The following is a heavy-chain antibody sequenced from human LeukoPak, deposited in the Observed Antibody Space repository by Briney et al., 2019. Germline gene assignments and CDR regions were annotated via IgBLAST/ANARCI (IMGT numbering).Heavy chain of an antibody. V-gene: IGHV4-34*01. J-gene: IGHJ5*02. CDR1: RGSFSGYY. CDR2: INHSGST. Sequence: PSETLSLTCAVYRGSFSGYYWSWIRQPPGKGLEWIGEINHSGSTNYNPSLKSRVTISVDTSKNQFSLKLSSVTAADTAVYYCARGKGYCSGGSCHNWLDPWGQGTLVTVSS. D-gene: IGHD2-15*01. CDR3: ARGKGYCSGGSCHNWLDP.